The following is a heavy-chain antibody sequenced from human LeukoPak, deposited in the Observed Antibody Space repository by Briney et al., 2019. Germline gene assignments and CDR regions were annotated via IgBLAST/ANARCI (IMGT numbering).Heavy chain of an antibody. V-gene: IGHV3-23*01. CDR2: ISGGGGSK. CDR3: AKGSGINHYHWIDP. Sequence: GGSLRLSCEASGFTFSSYAIGWVRQAAGKGLEWVSAISGGGGSKYYADSAKGRFTISRDNSKNTVYLQLNSLRAEDTALYYCAKGSGINHYHWIDPWGQGTLVTVSS. CDR1: GFTFSSYA. D-gene: IGHD1-14*01. J-gene: IGHJ5*02.